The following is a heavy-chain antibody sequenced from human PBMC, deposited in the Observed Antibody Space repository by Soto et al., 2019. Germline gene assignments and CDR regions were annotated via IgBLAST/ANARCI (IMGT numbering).Heavy chain of an antibody. CDR2: LIPIFGTA. V-gene: IGHV1-69*06. Sequence: QVQLVQSGAEVKKPGSSVKVSCKASGGTFSSYAISWVRQAPGHGLEWMGGLIPIFGTANYAQQFKGRVTITADKAPSTAYMEMSSLRSEDTAVYYGARDCKCELPCRWGQGTLVTVSS. CDR3: ARDCKCELPCR. J-gene: IGHJ4*02. CDR1: GGTFSSYA. D-gene: IGHD1-26*01.